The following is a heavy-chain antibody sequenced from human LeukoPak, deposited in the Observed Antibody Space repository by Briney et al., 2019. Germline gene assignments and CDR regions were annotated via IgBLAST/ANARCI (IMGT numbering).Heavy chain of an antibody. CDR3: ARPHLGYDSSSDY. Sequence: GGSLRLSCAASGFTFSSYSMNWVRQAPGKGLEWVSSISSSSSYIYYADSVEGLFTISRDNAKNSLYLQMNSLRAEDTAVYYCARPHLGYDSSSDYWGQGTLVTVSS. D-gene: IGHD3-22*01. CDR1: GFTFSSYS. CDR2: ISSSSSYI. V-gene: IGHV3-21*01. J-gene: IGHJ4*02.